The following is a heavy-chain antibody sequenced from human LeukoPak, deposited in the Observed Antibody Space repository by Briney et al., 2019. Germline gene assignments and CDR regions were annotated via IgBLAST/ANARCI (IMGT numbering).Heavy chain of an antibody. J-gene: IGHJ4*02. V-gene: IGHV3-15*01. Sequence: GGSLRLSCAASGFTFSNAWMSWVRQAPGKGLEWVGRIKSKTYGRTTDYAAPVKGRFTISRDDSKNTLYLQMNSLKAEDTAVYYCTTAVGDDYGDYWGQGTLVTVSS. CDR1: GFTFSNAW. CDR2: IKSKTYGRTT. CDR3: TTAVGDDYGDY. D-gene: IGHD3-16*01.